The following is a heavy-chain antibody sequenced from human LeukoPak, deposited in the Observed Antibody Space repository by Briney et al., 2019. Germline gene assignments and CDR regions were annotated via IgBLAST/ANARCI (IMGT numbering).Heavy chain of an antibody. J-gene: IGHJ4*02. D-gene: IGHD3-22*01. Sequence: GSLRLSCAASGFTFSGSAMHWVRQASGKGLEWVGRIRSKANSYATAYAASVKGRFTISRDDSKNTAYLQMNSLKTEDTAVYYCARPLDSSGYEYYFDYWGQGTLVTVSS. CDR3: ARPLDSSGYEYYFDY. CDR1: GFTFSGSA. CDR2: IRSKANSYAT. V-gene: IGHV3-73*01.